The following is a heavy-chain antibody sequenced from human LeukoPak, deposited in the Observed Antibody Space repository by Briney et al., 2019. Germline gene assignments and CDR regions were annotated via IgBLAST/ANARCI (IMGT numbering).Heavy chain of an antibody. J-gene: IGHJ4*02. CDR3: AKDLTLYSSGWDYYFGY. Sequence: GGSLRLSCAASGFTFSSYAMSWVRQAPGKGLEWVSAISGSGGSTYYADSVKGRFTISRDNSKNTLYLQMNSLRAEDTAVYYCAKDLTLYSSGWDYYFGYWGEGTLVTVSS. V-gene: IGHV3-23*01. CDR2: ISGSGGST. D-gene: IGHD6-19*01. CDR1: GFTFSSYA.